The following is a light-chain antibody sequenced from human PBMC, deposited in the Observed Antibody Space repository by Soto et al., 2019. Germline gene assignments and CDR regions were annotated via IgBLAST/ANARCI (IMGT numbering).Light chain of an antibody. J-gene: IGKJ1*01. CDR2: EAS. V-gene: IGKV3D-15*01. Sequence: EVVMTQSPATVPVSLGGRVTLSCRASQSVGSNLAWYQQKPGQPPRLLIYEASNRDTGVPTRFSGSGSGTEFTLTITSLQSEDFAVYYCQQYNHWPPWTLGQGTKVDLK. CDR1: QSVGSN. CDR3: QQYNHWPPWT.